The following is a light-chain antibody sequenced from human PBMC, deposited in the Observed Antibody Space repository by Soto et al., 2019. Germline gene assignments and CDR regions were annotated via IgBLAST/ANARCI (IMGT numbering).Light chain of an antibody. CDR1: GSSIGTNT. CDR2: DND. J-gene: IGLJ2*01. V-gene: IGLV1-44*01. CDR3: AAWDGSLNNVL. Sequence: QSLLTQPPSASGTPGQRVTISCSGSGSSIGTNTVNWYRQLPGTAPKLLIYDNDQRPSGVPDRFSGSKSGTSASLAISGLQSEDEADYYCAAWDGSLNNVLFGGGTKLTVL.